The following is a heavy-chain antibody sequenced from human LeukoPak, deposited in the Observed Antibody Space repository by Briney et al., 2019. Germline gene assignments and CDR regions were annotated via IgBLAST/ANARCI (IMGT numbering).Heavy chain of an antibody. J-gene: IGHJ4*02. D-gene: IGHD4-17*01. CDR2: ISWNSGSI. CDR3: ARVPLPYDYGDYVLY. Sequence: GGSLRLSCAASGFTFDDYAMHWVRQAPGKGLEWVSGISWNSGSIGYADSVKGRFTISRDNAKNSLYLQMNSLRAEDTAVYYCARVPLPYDYGDYVLYWGQGTLVTVSS. CDR1: GFTFDDYA. V-gene: IGHV3-9*01.